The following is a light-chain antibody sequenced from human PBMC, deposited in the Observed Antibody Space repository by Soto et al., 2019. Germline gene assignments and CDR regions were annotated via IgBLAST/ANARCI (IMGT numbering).Light chain of an antibody. Sequence: DIQMTQSPSSLSASVGDRVTITCRASQGISNYLAWYQQKPGKVPKLLIYAASTLQSGVPSRFSGSGSGTDFTLTISSLQPEXXAXXXXXXXNSAPHTFGQGTKLEIK. CDR2: AAS. V-gene: IGKV1-27*01. CDR1: QGISNY. J-gene: IGKJ2*01. CDR3: XXXNSAPHT.